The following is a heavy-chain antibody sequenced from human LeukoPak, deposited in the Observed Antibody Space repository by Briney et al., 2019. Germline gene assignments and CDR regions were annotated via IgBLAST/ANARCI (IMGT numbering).Heavy chain of an antibody. V-gene: IGHV4-34*01. D-gene: IGHD6-19*01. Sequence: SETLSLTCAVYGGSFSGYYWSWIRQPPGKGLEWIGEINHSGSTNYNPSLKSRVTISVGTSKNQFSLKLSSVTAADTAVYYCARGLSGWYGGAYDYWGQGTLVTVSS. CDR3: ARGLSGWYGGAYDY. CDR2: INHSGST. CDR1: GGSFSGYY. J-gene: IGHJ4*02.